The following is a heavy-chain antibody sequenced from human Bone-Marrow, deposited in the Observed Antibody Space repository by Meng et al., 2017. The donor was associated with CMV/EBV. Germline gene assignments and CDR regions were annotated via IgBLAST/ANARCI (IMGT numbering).Heavy chain of an antibody. V-gene: IGHV4-30-4*08. CDR2: IYYSGST. CDR1: TFDDYG. D-gene: IGHD2-2*02. J-gene: IGHJ4*02. Sequence: TFDDYGMSWIRQPPGKGLEWIGYIYYSGSTYYNPSLKSRVTISVDTSKNQFSLKLSSVTAADTAVYYCASIVVVPAAIDYWGQGTLVTVSS. CDR3: ASIVVVPAAIDY.